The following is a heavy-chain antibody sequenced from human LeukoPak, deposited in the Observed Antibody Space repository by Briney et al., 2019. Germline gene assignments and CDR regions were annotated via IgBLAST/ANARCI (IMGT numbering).Heavy chain of an antibody. CDR3: VRPPLVTAIAAFDI. V-gene: IGHV3-7*01. Sequence: PGGSLRLSCAASGFTFSRYWMSWVRQAPGKGLEWVANIKQDGSEKCYVDSVKGRFTISRDNAKNSLYLQMNSLRAEDTAVYYCVRPPLVTAIAAFDIWGQGTMVTVSS. J-gene: IGHJ3*02. CDR2: IKQDGSEK. CDR1: GFTFSRYW. D-gene: IGHD2-21*02.